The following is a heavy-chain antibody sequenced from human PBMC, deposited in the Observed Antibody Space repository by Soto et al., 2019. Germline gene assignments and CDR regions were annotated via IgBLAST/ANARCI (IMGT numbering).Heavy chain of an antibody. CDR1: GGSISSGGYS. V-gene: IGHV4-31*03. CDR3: ARSIDP. J-gene: IGHJ5*02. Sequence: SETLSLTCTVSGGSISSGGYSWTWIRQHPGKGLEWIGYIYYSGSTYYKPSLKSRVTISVDRSKNQFSLKLSSVTAADTAVYYCARSIDPWGQGTLVTVS. CDR2: IYYSGST.